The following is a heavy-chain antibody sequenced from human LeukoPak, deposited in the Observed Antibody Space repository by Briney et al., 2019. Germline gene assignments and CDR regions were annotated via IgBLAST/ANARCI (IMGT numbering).Heavy chain of an antibody. Sequence: SETLSLTCTVSGGSISSYYWSWIRQPPGKGLEWIGYIYYSGSTNYNPSLKSRLTTSVDTSKNQFSLRLSSVTAADTAVYYCAGGRGSYSFDYWGQGTLVTVSS. D-gene: IGHD1-26*01. V-gene: IGHV4-59*08. CDR1: GGSISSYY. CDR3: AGGRGSYSFDY. CDR2: IYYSGST. J-gene: IGHJ4*02.